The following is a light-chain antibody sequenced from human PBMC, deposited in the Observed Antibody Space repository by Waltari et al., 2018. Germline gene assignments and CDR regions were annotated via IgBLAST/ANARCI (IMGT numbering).Light chain of an antibody. CDR1: SSDVGASKS. J-gene: IGLJ2*01. Sequence: QSALTQPPSASGSPGQSVTISCTGTSSDVGASKSVSWYQLRPGKLPKLLIFEVNNRPSWVPDRFSGSRSGNTASLTVSGLQADDEADYFCSSYAGRNTVIFGGGTKLTVL. CDR2: EVN. CDR3: SSYAGRNTVI. V-gene: IGLV2-8*01.